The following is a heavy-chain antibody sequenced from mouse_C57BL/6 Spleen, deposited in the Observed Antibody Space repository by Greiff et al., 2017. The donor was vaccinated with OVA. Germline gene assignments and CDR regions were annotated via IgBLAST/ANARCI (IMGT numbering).Heavy chain of an antibody. CDR2: IDPSDSET. J-gene: IGHJ2*01. CDR1: GYTFTSYW. V-gene: IGHV1-52*01. CDR3: ARSYGSTGCYFDY. D-gene: IGHD1-1*01. Sequence: QVQLQQPGAELVRPGSSVKLSCKASGYTFTSYWMHWVKQRPIQGLEWIGNIDPSDSETHYNQKFKDKATLTVDKSSSTAYMQLSSLTSEDSAVYYCARSYGSTGCYFDYWGQGTTLTVSS.